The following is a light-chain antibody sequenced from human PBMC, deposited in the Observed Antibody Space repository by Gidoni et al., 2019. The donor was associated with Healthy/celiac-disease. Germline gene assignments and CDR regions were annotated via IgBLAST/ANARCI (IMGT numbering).Light chain of an antibody. CDR1: QSISSW. CDR3: QQYNSYSPGWT. V-gene: IGKV1-5*01. CDR2: DAS. J-gene: IGKJ1*01. Sequence: EIQMTQSPSTLSASVGDRVTITCRASQSISSWLAWYQQKPWKAPKLLIYDASSLESGVPSRFSGSGSGTEFTLTISSLQPDDFATYYCQQYNSYSPGWTFGQGTKVEIK.